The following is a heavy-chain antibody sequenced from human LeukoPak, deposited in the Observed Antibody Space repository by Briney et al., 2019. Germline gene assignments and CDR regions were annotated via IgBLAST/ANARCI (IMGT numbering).Heavy chain of an antibody. CDR3: AKGQPSGWFGELLLGDY. J-gene: IGHJ4*02. CDR1: GFTLSSYG. V-gene: IGHV3-30*18. Sequence: GGSLRLSCAASGFTLSSYGMHRVRQAPGKGLEWVAVISYDGSNKYYADSVKGRFTISRDNSKNTLYLQMNSLRAEDTAVYYCAKGQPSGWFGELLLGDYWGQGTLVTVSS. D-gene: IGHD3-10*01. CDR2: ISYDGSNK.